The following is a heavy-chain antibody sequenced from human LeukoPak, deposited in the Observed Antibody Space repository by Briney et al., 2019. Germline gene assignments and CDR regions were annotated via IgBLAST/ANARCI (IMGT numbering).Heavy chain of an antibody. CDR1: GFTFSSYW. CDR2: IKQDGSEK. CDR3: AGGRSMTTVTLYGY. Sequence: GSLRLSCAASGFTFSSYWMSWVRQAPGKGLEWVANIKQDGSEKYYVDSVKGRFTISRDNAKNSLYLQMNSLRAEDTAVYYCAGGRSMTTVTLYGYWGQGTLVTVSS. J-gene: IGHJ4*02. V-gene: IGHV3-7*03. D-gene: IGHD4-17*01.